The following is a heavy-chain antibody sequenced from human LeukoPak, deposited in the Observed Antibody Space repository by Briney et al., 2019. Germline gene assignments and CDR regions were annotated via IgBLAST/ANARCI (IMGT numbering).Heavy chain of an antibody. V-gene: IGHV1-18*01. CDR3: ARDFADYYDSSGYPDDAFDI. J-gene: IGHJ3*02. D-gene: IGHD3-22*01. Sequence: ASVTVSCKASGYTFTSYGISWVRQAPGQGLEWMGWISAYNGNTNYAQKLQGRVTMTTDTSTSTAYMELRSLRSDDTAVYYCARDFADYYDSSGYPDDAFDIWGQGTMVTVSS. CDR2: ISAYNGNT. CDR1: GYTFTSYG.